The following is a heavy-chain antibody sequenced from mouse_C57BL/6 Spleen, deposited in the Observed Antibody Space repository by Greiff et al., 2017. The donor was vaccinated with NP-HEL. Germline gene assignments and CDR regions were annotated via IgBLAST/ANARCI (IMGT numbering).Heavy chain of an antibody. CDR2: INPSNGGT. D-gene: IGHD4-1*01. Sequence: QVQLKESGTELVKPGASVKLSCKASGYTFTSYWMHWVKQRPGQGLEWIGNINPSNGGTNYNEKFKSKATLTVDKSSSTAYMQLSSLTSEDSAVYYCARLGTGTLFDYWGQGTTLTVSS. V-gene: IGHV1-53*01. J-gene: IGHJ2*01. CDR1: GYTFTSYW. CDR3: ARLGTGTLFDY.